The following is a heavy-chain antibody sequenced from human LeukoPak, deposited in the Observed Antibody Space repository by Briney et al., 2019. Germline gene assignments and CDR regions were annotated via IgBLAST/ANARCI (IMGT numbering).Heavy chain of an antibody. Sequence: GGSLRLSCAASGFTFSNYWMYWVRQAPGKGLVWVSRINSDGSTTNYTDSVKGRFTISRDSAKNTVYLQMNSLRAEDSAVYYCARDGLSHFDYWGRGTLVTVSS. CDR1: GFTFSNYW. J-gene: IGHJ4*02. CDR2: INSDGSTT. V-gene: IGHV3-74*01. CDR3: ARDGLSHFDY. D-gene: IGHD2-2*03.